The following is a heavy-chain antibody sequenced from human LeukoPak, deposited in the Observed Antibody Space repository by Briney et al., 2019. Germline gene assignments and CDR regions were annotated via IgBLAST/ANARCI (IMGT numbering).Heavy chain of an antibody. CDR2: INHSGST. J-gene: IGHJ4*02. Sequence: SETLSLTCAVYGGSFSGYYWSWIRQPPGKGLEWIGEINHSGSTNYNPSLKSRVTISVDTSKNQFSLKLSSVTAADTAVYYCARWSFWSGSNFDYWGQGTLVTVSS. CDR3: ARWSFWSGSNFDY. D-gene: IGHD3-3*01. V-gene: IGHV4-34*01. CDR1: GGSFSGYY.